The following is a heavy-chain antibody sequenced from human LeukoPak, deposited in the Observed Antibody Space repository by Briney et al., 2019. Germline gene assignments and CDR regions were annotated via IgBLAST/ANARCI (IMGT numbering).Heavy chain of an antibody. D-gene: IGHD2-15*01. J-gene: IGHJ6*02. CDR3: ARDVVVAATAYYYGMDV. Sequence: GRSLRLSCAASGFTFSSYAMHWVRQAPGKGLEWVSVIYSGGSTYYADSVKGRFTISRDNSKNTLYLQMNSLRAEDTAVYYCARDVVVAATAYYYGMDVWGQGTTVTVSS. CDR2: IYSGGST. CDR1: GFTFSSYA. V-gene: IGHV3-66*01.